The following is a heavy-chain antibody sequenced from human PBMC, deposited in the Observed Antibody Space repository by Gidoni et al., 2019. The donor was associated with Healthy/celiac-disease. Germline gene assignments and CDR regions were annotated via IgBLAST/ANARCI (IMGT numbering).Heavy chain of an antibody. Sequence: RFTISRDNSKNTLYLQMNSLRAEDTAVYYCARDKSTLTRTPLDAFDIWGQGTMVTVSS. CDR3: ARDKSTLTRTPLDAFDI. J-gene: IGHJ3*02. V-gene: IGHV3-30*01.